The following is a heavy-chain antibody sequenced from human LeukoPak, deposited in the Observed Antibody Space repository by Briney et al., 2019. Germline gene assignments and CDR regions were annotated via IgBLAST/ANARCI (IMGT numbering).Heavy chain of an antibody. CDR3: ARVGQLWSRSLDY. J-gene: IGHJ4*02. V-gene: IGHV1-2*02. CDR1: GYTFTGYY. D-gene: IGHD5-18*01. Sequence: ASVKVSCKASGYTFTGYYMHWVRQAPGQGLEWMGWINPNSGGTNYAQKFQGRVTTTRDTSISTAYMELSRLRSDDTAVYYCARVGQLWSRSLDYWGQGTLVTVSS. CDR2: INPNSGGT.